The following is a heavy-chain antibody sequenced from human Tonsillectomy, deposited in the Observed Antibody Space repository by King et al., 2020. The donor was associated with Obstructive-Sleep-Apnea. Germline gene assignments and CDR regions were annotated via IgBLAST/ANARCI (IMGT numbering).Heavy chain of an antibody. D-gene: IGHD1-26*01. V-gene: IGHV4-31*03. Sequence: VQLQESGPGLVKPSQTLSLTCTVSGGSISSGGYYWSWIRQHPGKGLEWIGYIYYSGSTYYNPSLKSRVTISVDTSQNPFSLKLNSGTAADTAVDYCGRVNGGSYGEGLYFDYWGQGTLVTVSS. CDR1: GGSISSGGYY. CDR3: GRVNGGSYGEGLYFDY. J-gene: IGHJ4*02. CDR2: IYYSGST.